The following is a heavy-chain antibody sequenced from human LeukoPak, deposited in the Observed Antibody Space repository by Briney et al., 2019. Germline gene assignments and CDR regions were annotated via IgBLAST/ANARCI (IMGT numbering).Heavy chain of an antibody. Sequence: ASVTVSCTASGYTFTTYAMHWVRQAPGQRLEWMGWINSGNGNTKYSQKFQGRVTITRDTSASTAYMELSSLRSEDTAVYYCARGGYCSSTSCLSFDYWGQGTLVTVSS. CDR2: INSGNGNT. V-gene: IGHV1-3*01. CDR3: ARGGYCSSTSCLSFDY. J-gene: IGHJ4*02. CDR1: GYTFTTYA. D-gene: IGHD2-2*01.